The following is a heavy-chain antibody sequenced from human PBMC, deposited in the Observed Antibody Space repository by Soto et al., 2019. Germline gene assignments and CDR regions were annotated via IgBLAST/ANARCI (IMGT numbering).Heavy chain of an antibody. CDR2: ISLYSDGT. CDR3: ARVVPGAEAWFGP. Sequence: GASVKVSCKTSGYTFSNYGITWVRQAPGQPLEWLGWISLYSDGTNYAQKFQGRVSMTTDTSTTTAYMELRGLRSDDTAVYYCARVVPGAEAWFGPWGQGTLVTVSS. D-gene: IGHD2-2*01. CDR1: GYTFSNYG. V-gene: IGHV1-18*01. J-gene: IGHJ5*02.